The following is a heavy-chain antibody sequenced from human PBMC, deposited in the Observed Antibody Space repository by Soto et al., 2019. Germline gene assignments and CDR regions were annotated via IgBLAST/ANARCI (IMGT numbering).Heavy chain of an antibody. CDR2: TRNKVNSFSA. V-gene: IGHV3-72*01. D-gene: IGHD3-16*01. J-gene: IGHJ4*02. CDR3: ARDTGGSYDY. Sequence: EVQLMESGGGLVQPGGSLRLSCAASGFIFSDYYMDWVRQVPGKGLEWVGRTRNKVNSFSAEYAASMKGRFSIYRDASKDSMYLQMNSLKSDDTAVYYCARDTGGSYDYWGQGALVTVSS. CDR1: GFIFSDYY.